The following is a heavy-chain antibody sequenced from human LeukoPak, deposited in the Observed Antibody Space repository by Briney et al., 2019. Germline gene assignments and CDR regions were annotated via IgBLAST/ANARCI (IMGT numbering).Heavy chain of an antibody. CDR2: IYHSGST. D-gene: IGHD3-22*01. Sequence: SETLSLTCAVSGGSISSSNWWSWVRQPPGKGLEWIGEIYHSGSTNYNPSLKSRVTISVDKSKNQFSLKLSSVTAADTAVYYCARDSNYYDSSVGAFDIWGQGTMVTVSS. CDR3: ARDSNYYDSSVGAFDI. V-gene: IGHV4-4*02. CDR1: GGSISSSNW. J-gene: IGHJ3*02.